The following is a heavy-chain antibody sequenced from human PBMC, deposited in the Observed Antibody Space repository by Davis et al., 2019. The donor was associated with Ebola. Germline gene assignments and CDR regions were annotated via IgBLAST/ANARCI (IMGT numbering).Heavy chain of an antibody. D-gene: IGHD4-17*01. Sequence: PGGSLRLSCTASGFTFGDYAMSWVRQAPGKGLEWVGFIRSKAYGGTTEYAASVKGRFTISRDDSKSIAYLQMNSLKTEDTAVYYCTTREDSTDYYYYGMDVWGQGTTVTVSS. CDR3: TTREDSTDYYYYGMDV. CDR1: GFTFGDYA. CDR2: IRSKAYGGTT. V-gene: IGHV3-49*04. J-gene: IGHJ6*02.